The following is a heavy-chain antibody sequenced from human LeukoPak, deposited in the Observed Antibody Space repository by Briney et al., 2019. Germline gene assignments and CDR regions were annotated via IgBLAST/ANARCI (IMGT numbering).Heavy chain of an antibody. D-gene: IGHD3-3*01. CDR2: INPNSGGT. J-gene: IGHJ5*02. CDR1: GYTFTGYY. Sequence: GASVKVSCKASGYTFTGYYMHWVRQAPGQGLEWKGWINPNSGGTNYAQKFQGGVTMTRDTSISTAYMELSRLRSDDTAVYYCARESTTSTYYDFWSGLLGRLDPWGQGTLVTVSS. V-gene: IGHV1-2*02. CDR3: ARESTTSTYYDFWSGLLGRLDP.